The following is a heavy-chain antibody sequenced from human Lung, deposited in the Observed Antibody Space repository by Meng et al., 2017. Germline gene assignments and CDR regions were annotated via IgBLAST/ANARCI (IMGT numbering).Heavy chain of an antibody. CDR2: IYHSGST. CDR3: ARRGLWLDPQNFDY. V-gene: IGHV4-4*03. J-gene: IGHJ4*02. Sequence: QSWCLVLAHPPRPLLFDVADSRGSISRSNWWSWVRQPPGKGLEWIGEIYHSGSTNYNPSLKSRVTISVDKSKNQFSLKLSSVTAADTAVYYCARRGLWLDPQNFDYWGQGTLVTVSS. D-gene: IGHD6-19*01. CDR1: RGSISRSNW.